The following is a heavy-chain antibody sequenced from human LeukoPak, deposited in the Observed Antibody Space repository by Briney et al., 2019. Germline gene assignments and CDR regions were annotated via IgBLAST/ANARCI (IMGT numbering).Heavy chain of an antibody. CDR1: GFTFSSYA. J-gene: IGHJ4*02. D-gene: IGHD2-8*02. V-gene: IGHV3-23*01. CDR2: ISGSSGGA. Sequence: PGGSLRLSCAGSGFTFSSYAMSWVRQAPGKGLEWVSVISGSSGGANYADSVKGRFTISRDISKNTLFLQLNSLRAEDTAVYYCAKGALPGPPYYFDYWGQGTLVTVSP. CDR3: AKGALPGPPYYFDY.